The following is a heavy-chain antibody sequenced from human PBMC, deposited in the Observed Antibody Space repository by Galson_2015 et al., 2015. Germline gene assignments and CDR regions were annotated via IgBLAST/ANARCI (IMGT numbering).Heavy chain of an antibody. J-gene: IGHJ5*02. D-gene: IGHD2-21*02. CDR2: IRTDSSAI. Sequence: SLRLSCAVSGFIFSSYSMNWVRQAPGKGLERVSYIRTDSSAIYYADSVKGRFTISRDDAKNSLYLQMSSLRDEDTGIYYCAKVHTAGFYTMGSWGQGTLVTVSS. CDR3: AKVHTAGFYTMGS. V-gene: IGHV3-48*02. CDR1: GFIFSSYS.